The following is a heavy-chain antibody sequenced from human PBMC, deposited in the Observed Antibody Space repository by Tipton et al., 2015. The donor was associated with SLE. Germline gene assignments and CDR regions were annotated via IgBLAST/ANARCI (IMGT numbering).Heavy chain of an antibody. D-gene: IGHD1-26*01. CDR3: ASGSYPGYFDY. CDR1: DGSISSTNYY. V-gene: IGHV4-39*07. Sequence: TLSLTCTVSDGSISSTNYYWGWIRQPPGKGLEWIGSIFYTGSTYYNPSLKSRVSFSIDTSKHQFSLKLNSVTAADTAVYYCASGSYPGYFDYWCQGTLVSVSS. CDR2: IFYTGST. J-gene: IGHJ4*02.